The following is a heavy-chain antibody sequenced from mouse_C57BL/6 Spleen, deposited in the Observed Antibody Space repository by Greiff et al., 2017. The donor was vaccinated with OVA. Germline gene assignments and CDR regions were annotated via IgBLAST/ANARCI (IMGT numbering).Heavy chain of an antibody. V-gene: IGHV5-6*01. CDR2: ISSGGSYT. CDR1: GFSFSSSG. J-gene: IGHJ3*01. CDR3: ARHDGSWFAY. D-gene: IGHD2-3*01. Sequence: EVQVVESGGDLVKPGGSLTLSCAASGFSFSSSGLSWFRPPPYNRLAWVATISSGGSYTYYPDSVKGRFTISRDNAKNTLYLQMSSLKSEDTAMYYCARHDGSWFAYWGQGTLVTVSA.